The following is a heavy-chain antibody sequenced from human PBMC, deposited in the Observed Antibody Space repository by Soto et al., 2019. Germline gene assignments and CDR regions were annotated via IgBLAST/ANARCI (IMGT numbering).Heavy chain of an antibody. CDR3: ARRHPYYDFWSGYQNYYYYMDV. V-gene: IGHV4-34*01. D-gene: IGHD3-3*01. CDR1: GGSFSGYY. J-gene: IGHJ6*03. Sequence: SETLSLTCAVYGGSFSGYYWSWIRQPPGKGLEWIGEINHSGSTNYNPSLKSRVTISVDTSKNQFSLKLSSVTAADTAVYYCARRHPYYDFWSGYQNYYYYMDVWGKGTTVTVSS. CDR2: INHSGST.